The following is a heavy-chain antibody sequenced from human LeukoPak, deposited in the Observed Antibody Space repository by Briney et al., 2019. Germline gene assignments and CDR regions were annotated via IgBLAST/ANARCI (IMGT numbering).Heavy chain of an antibody. CDR3: GRVPSTYRTIDY. CDR1: GFTFSSYS. CDR2: ISSTSASI. D-gene: IGHD2-2*01. J-gene: IGHJ4*02. V-gene: IGHV3-21*01. Sequence: TGGSLRLSCAASGFTFSSYSMNWVRQAPGKGLELVASISSTSASIYYADSVKGRFTISRDNAEKSLFLQMSSLRAEDTALYYCGRVPSTYRTIDYWGQGTRVTVSS.